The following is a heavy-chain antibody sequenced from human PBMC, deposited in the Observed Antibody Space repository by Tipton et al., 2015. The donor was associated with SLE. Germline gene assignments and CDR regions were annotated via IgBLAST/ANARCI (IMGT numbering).Heavy chain of an antibody. D-gene: IGHD3-3*01. Sequence: TLSLTCTVSGGSISSGDYYWSWIRQPPGKGLEWIGYIYYSGSTYYNPSLKSRVTISVDTSKNQFSLKLSSVTAADTAVYYCARDGSVLRFGWFDPWGQGTLVTVSS. CDR2: IYYSGST. J-gene: IGHJ5*02. CDR3: ARDGSVLRFGWFDP. V-gene: IGHV4-30-4*08. CDR1: GGSISSGDYY.